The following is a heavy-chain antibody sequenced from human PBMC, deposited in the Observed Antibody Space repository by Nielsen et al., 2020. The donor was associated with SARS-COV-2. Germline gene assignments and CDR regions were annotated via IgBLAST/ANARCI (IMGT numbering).Heavy chain of an antibody. CDR1: GFTFSSFG. D-gene: IGHD3-9*01. J-gene: IGHJ5*02. CDR3: ARDHYDFLTGYYSFDP. V-gene: IGHV3-30*03. CDR2: ISYDGSNK. Sequence: GESLKISCAASGFTFSSFGMHWVRQAPGKGLEWVAVISYDGSNKYYADSVKGRFTISRDNSKNTVDLQMNSLRAEDTAVYYCARDHYDFLTGYYSFDPWGQGTLVIVSS.